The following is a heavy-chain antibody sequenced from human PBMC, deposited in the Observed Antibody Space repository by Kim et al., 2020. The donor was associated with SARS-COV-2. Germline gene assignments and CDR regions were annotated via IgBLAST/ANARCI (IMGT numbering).Heavy chain of an antibody. J-gene: IGHJ3*02. CDR2: TRSKANNYAT. CDR3: TRVNPCLDCYWHAFDI. CDR1: GFTFSGSP. Sequence: GGSLRLSCAASGFTFSGSPMHWVRQASGKGLEWLGRTRSKANNYATSYAESVRGRFTISRDESKNTAYLQMNSLKTEDTAVYYCTRVNPCLDCYWHAFDIWGQGTMVTVSS. D-gene: IGHD2-21*02. V-gene: IGHV3-73*01.